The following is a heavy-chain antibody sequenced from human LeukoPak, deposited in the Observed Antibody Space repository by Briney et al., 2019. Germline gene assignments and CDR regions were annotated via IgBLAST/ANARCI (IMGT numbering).Heavy chain of an antibody. D-gene: IGHD3-9*01. J-gene: IGHJ5*02. CDR3: ARVETYYDILTGYCPRNWFDP. Sequence: PSETLSLTCTVSGGSISRYYWSWIRQPPGKRLEWIGYIYDSGSTNYNPSPKSRVTISVDTSKNQFSLKLSSVTAADTAVYYCARVETYYDILTGYCPRNWFDPWGQGTLVTVSS. CDR1: GGSISRYY. V-gene: IGHV4-59*01. CDR2: IYDSGST.